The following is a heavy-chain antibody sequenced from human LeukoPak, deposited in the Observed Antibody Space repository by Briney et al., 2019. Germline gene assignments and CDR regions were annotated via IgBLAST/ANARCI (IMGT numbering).Heavy chain of an antibody. D-gene: IGHD2-2*01. V-gene: IGHV3-30*14. CDR1: GFTFSSYA. Sequence: PGRSLRLSCAASGFTFSSYAMHWVRQAPGKGLEWVAVISYDGSNKYYADSVKGRFTISRDNSKNTLYLQMNSLRAEDTAVYYCARAPKSCSSSRCYAGAVDYWGQGTLVTVSS. CDR2: ISYDGSNK. J-gene: IGHJ4*02. CDR3: ARAPKSCSSSRCYAGAVDY.